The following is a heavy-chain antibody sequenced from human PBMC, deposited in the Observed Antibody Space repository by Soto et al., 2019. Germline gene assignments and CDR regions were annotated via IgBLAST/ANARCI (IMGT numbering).Heavy chain of an antibody. CDR2: IRNKANSYTT. CDR1: GFTFSDHY. Sequence: EVQLVESGGGLVQPGGSLRLSCAASGFTFSDHYMDWVRQAPGKGLEWVGRIRNKANSYTTQYAASVKGRFTISRDDSQNSLYRQMNGLKTEDTAVYYCARGSYGAYVGWFDPWGQGTLVTVSS. D-gene: IGHD5-12*01. J-gene: IGHJ5*02. CDR3: ARGSYGAYVGWFDP. V-gene: IGHV3-72*01.